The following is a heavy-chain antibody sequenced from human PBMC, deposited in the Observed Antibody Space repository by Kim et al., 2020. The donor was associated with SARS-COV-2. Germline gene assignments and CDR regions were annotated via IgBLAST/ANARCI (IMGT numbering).Heavy chain of an antibody. J-gene: IGHJ4*02. V-gene: IGHV3-23*01. Sequence: DYAAAVKGRSTISRDDTKNTLYLQISSLRAEDTATYYCAKEQPGRHDDWGQGTLVTVSS. D-gene: IGHD3-10*01. CDR3: AKEQPGRHDD.